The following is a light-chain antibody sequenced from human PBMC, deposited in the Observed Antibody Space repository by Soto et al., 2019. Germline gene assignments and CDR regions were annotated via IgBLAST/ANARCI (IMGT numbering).Light chain of an antibody. Sequence: DIQMTQSPSTLSASVGDRVTITCRASQSISSWLAWYQQKPWKAPKLLIYKASSLESGVPSRFSGSGSGTEFTLTISSLQPDYFATYYCQHLSAFGQGTKVESK. V-gene: IGKV1-5*03. J-gene: IGKJ1*01. CDR2: KAS. CDR1: QSISSW. CDR3: QHLSA.